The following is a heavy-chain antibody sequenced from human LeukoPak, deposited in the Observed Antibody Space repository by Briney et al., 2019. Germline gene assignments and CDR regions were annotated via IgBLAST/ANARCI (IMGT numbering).Heavy chain of an antibody. CDR2: IYYSGST. D-gene: IGHD3-9*01. CDR3: ARVASDYDILTGYDYYGMDV. Sequence: SETLSLTCTVSGGSISSYYWSWIRQPPGEGLEWIGYIYYSGSTNYNPSLKSRVTISVDTSKNQFSLKLSSVTAADTAVYYCARVASDYDILTGYDYYGMDVWGQGTTVTVSS. CDR1: GGSISSYY. J-gene: IGHJ6*02. V-gene: IGHV4-59*01.